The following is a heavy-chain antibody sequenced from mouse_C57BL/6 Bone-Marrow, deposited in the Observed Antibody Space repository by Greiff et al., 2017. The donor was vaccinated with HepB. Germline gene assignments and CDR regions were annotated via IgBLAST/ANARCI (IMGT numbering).Heavy chain of an antibody. Sequence: QVQLKESGAELARPGASVKLSCKASGYTFTSYGISWVKQRTGQGLEWIGEIYPRSGNTYYNEKFKGKATLTADKSSSTAYMELRSLTSEHSAVYFCARRGIYYDSLYYLDYWGQGTTLTVSS. CDR1: GYTFTSYG. D-gene: IGHD2-4*01. CDR3: ARRGIYYDSLYYLDY. J-gene: IGHJ2*01. CDR2: IYPRSGNT. V-gene: IGHV1-81*01.